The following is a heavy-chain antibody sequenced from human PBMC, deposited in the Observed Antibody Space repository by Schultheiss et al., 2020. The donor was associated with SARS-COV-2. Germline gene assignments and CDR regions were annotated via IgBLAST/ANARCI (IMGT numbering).Heavy chain of an antibody. CDR1: GGSIRNGGYY. V-gene: IGHV4-31*11. D-gene: IGHD3-3*01. CDR3: ARGITVFGVVATPKFYYGLDV. J-gene: IGHJ6*02. Sequence: SETLSLTCAVSGGSIRNGGYYWTWMRQHPGLGLEWIGYIYHTGSTYSNPSLTSRLTLSVDTSKNHFSLNLTSVTAADTAIYFCARGITVFGVVATPKFYYGLDVWGQGTTVTVSS. CDR2: IYHTGST.